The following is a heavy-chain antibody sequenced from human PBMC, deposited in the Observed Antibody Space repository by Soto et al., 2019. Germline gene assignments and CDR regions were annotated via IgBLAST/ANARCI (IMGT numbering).Heavy chain of an antibody. CDR3: TIVRVADSALDH. Sequence: GPLRLACVGSVFIFSNNGMHWVRQTPGKGLEWVAFMSYDGSDTFYAGSVKGRFTISRDNSKNTLFLHMSNLRAEDTAMYYCTIVRVADSALDHWGQGTLVTVSS. D-gene: IGHD3-10*02. V-gene: IGHV3-30*02. CDR1: VFIFSNNG. CDR2: MSYDGSDT. J-gene: IGHJ4*02.